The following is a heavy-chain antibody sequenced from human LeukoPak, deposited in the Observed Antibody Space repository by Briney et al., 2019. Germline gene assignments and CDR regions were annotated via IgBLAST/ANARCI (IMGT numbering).Heavy chain of an antibody. CDR3: ARQYISGQWYFDY. J-gene: IGHJ4*02. V-gene: IGHV3-30*03. CDR1: GFTFSNYG. CDR2: ISSDGSYK. D-gene: IGHD5-18*01. Sequence: GGSLRLSCAASGFTFSNYGMHWVRQAPGKGLEWVAVISSDGSYKYYADSVKGRFTISRDNSKNTLYLQMNSLIPEDTAVYYCARQYISGQWYFDYWGQGTLVTVSS.